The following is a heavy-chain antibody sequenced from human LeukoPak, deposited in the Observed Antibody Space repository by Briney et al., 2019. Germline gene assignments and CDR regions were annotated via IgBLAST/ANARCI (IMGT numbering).Heavy chain of an antibody. CDR1: GYTFTSYG. D-gene: IGHD4-17*01. J-gene: IGHJ5*02. CDR2: ISAYNGNT. Sequence: ASVKVSCKASGYTFTSYGISWVRQAPGQGLEWMGWISAYNGNTNYAQKLQGRVTMTTDTSTSTAYMELRSLRSDDTAVYYCARDVTTVTTGGWFDPWGQGTLVTVFS. CDR3: ARDVTTVTTGGWFDP. V-gene: IGHV1-18*01.